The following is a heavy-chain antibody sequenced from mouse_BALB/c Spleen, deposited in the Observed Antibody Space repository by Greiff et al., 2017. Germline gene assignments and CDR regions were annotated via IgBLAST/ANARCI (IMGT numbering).Heavy chain of an antibody. J-gene: IGHJ3*01. V-gene: IGHV2-9*02. CDR1: GFSLTSYG. CDR3: GRSDYGGGDRFAY. Sequence: QVHVKQSGPGLVAPSQSLSITCTVSGFSLTSYGVHWVRQPPGKGLEWLGVIWAGGSTNYNSALMSRLSISKDNSKSQVFLKMNSLQTDDTAMYYCGRSDYGGGDRFAYGGQGTLVTVSA. D-gene: IGHD2-4*01. CDR2: IWAGGST.